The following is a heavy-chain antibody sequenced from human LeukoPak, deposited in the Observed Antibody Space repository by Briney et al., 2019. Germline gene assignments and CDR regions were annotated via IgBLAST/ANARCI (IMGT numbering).Heavy chain of an antibody. Sequence: GGSLRLSCAASGFTFSSYWMHWVRQAPGKGLVWVSRINSDGSSTSYADSVKGRFTISRDNAKNTLYLQMNSLRAEDTAVYYCARGPITRRITMIVVLPRKSYNAFDIWGQGTMVTVSS. J-gene: IGHJ3*02. D-gene: IGHD3-22*01. CDR2: INSDGSST. CDR3: ARGPITRRITMIVVLPRKSYNAFDI. CDR1: GFTFSSYW. V-gene: IGHV3-74*01.